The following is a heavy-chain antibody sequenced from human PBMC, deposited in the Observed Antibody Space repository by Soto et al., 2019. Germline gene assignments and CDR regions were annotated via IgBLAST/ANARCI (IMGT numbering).Heavy chain of an antibody. V-gene: IGHV4-39*01. D-gene: IGHD2-2*01. J-gene: IGHJ6*02. Sequence: SETLSLTCTVSGGSISSGPYSWGWIRQPPGKGLEWIGTFYYSGSTHYNPSLESRVTISVDTSKNQFSLKVSSVTAADTAMYYRERLGGYCSGTSCHGYYAMDVWGQGTTVTVSS. CDR3: ERLGGYCSGTSCHGYYAMDV. CDR2: FYYSGST. CDR1: GGSISSGPYS.